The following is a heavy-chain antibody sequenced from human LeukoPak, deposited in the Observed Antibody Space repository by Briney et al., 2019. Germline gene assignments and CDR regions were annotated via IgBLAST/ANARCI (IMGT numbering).Heavy chain of an antibody. V-gene: IGHV1-8*03. CDR2: MNPNSGNT. CDR3: ARGGGNSDYYYYMDV. J-gene: IGHJ6*03. Sequence: ASVKVSCKASGYTFTSYDINWVRQATGQGLEWMGWMNPNSGNTGYAQKFQGRVTITRNTSISTAYMELSSLRSEDTAVYYCARGGGNSDYYYYMDVWGKGTTVTVSS. D-gene: IGHD4-23*01. CDR1: GYTFTSYD.